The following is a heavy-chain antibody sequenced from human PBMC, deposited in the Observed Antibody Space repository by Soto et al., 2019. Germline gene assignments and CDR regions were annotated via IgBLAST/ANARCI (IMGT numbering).Heavy chain of an antibody. J-gene: IGHJ5*02. CDR2: ILYDGSDK. CDR3: AKAGNCSGGSCPWFDP. CDR1: GFTFNTYG. D-gene: IGHD2-15*01. Sequence: QVQLVESGGGVVQPGRSLRLSCAASGFTFNTYGMHWVRQAPGKGLEWVAVILYDGSDKYYADSVKGRFTISRDNSKNTLYLQMNSLRAEDTAVYYCAKAGNCSGGSCPWFDPWCRVTLVTVSS. V-gene: IGHV3-30*18.